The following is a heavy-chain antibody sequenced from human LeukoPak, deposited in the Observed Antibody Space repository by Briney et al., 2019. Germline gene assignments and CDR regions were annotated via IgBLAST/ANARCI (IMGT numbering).Heavy chain of an antibody. CDR1: GYRFTSYW. J-gene: IGHJ5*02. D-gene: IGHD3-10*01. Sequence: GESLKISCKGSGYRFTSYWIGWVRQMPGKGLEWMGIIYPDDSDTRYSPSFQGQVTISVDKSITTAYLQWSSLKASDTAMYYCARRGSPGGSLWWFDPWGQGTLVTVSS. CDR2: IYPDDSDT. CDR3: ARRGSPGGSLWWFDP. V-gene: IGHV5-51*01.